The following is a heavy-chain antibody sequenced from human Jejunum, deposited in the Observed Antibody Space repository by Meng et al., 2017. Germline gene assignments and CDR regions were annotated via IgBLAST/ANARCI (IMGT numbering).Heavy chain of an antibody. V-gene: IGHV3-23*04. CDR1: GFTLSNYA. J-gene: IGHJ4*02. CDR3: ARNFRYFDY. D-gene: IGHD3-9*01. CDR2: VSSSGDNT. Sequence: VQLVESGGGLVQPGGLLTLSCAASGFTLSNYAMSWVRQAPGKGLEWVSTVSSSGDNTYYADSVKGRFTISRDNSKNTMNLQMNSLRAEDTAVYYCARNFRYFDYWGQGTLVTVSS.